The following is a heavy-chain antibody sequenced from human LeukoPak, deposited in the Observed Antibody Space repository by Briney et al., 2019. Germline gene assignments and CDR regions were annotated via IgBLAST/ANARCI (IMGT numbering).Heavy chain of an antibody. V-gene: IGHV3-33*01. J-gene: IGHJ6*02. CDR1: IFTFSSYV. CDR2: IWYDGSNK. D-gene: IGHD7-27*01. Sequence: GRALRLSCAASIFTFSSYVMHWFRQAPCKGLEGVAVIWYDGSNKYYADSVKGRFTISRDNSKNTLYLQMNSLSAEDTAVYYCARDLGNWGFNDYYYYGMDVWGQGTTVTVSS. CDR3: ARDLGNWGFNDYYYYGMDV.